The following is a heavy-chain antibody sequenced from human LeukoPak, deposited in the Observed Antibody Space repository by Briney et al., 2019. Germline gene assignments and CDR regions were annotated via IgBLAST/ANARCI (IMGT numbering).Heavy chain of an antibody. V-gene: IGHV3-11*03. CDR3: ARFAGSGSYVDY. CDR2: IISSSSYT. D-gene: IGHD3-10*01. Sequence: GGSLRLSCAASGFTFSDYYMSWIRQAPGKGLEWVSYIISSSSYTNYEDSVKGRFTISRDNAKNSLYLQMNSLRAEDTAVYYCARFAGSGSYVDYWGQGTLVTVSS. J-gene: IGHJ4*02. CDR1: GFTFSDYY.